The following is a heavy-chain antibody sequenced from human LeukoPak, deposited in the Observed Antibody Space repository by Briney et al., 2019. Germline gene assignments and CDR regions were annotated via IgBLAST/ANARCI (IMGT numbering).Heavy chain of an antibody. CDR3: ARTATDTGEFDY. J-gene: IGHJ4*02. CDR2: ISSSSSSI. V-gene: IGHV3-21*01. CDR1: GFTFSSYS. Sequence: GGSLRLSRAASGFTFSSYSMNWVRQAPGKGLECVSSISSSSSSIYYADSVKGRFTISRDDAKNSLYLQMNSLRAEDTAVYYCARTATDTGEFDYWGQGTLVTVSS. D-gene: IGHD6-13*01.